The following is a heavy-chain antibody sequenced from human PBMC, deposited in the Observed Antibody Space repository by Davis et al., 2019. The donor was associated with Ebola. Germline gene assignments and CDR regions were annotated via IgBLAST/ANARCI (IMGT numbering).Heavy chain of an antibody. D-gene: IGHD2/OR15-2a*01. CDR1: GFTFSSYS. J-gene: IGHJ4*02. CDR3: ARAVIGFPPDY. V-gene: IGHV3-21*01. Sequence: GESLKISCAASGFTFSSYSMNWVRQAPGKGLEWVSSISSSSSYIYYADSVKGRFTISRDNAKNSLYLQMNSLRAEDTAVYYCARAVIGFPPDYWGQGTLVTVSS. CDR2: ISSSSSYI.